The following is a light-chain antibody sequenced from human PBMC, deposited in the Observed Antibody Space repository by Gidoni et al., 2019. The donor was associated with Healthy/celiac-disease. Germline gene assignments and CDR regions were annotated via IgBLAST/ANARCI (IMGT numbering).Light chain of an antibody. V-gene: IGLV1-47*01. CDR1: SSNIGSNY. CDR2: RNN. Sequence: QSVLTQPPSASGTPGQRCTISCSGSSSNIGSNYVYWYQQLPVTAPKLLIYRNNQRPSGVPDRFSGSKSGTSASLAISGLRSEDEADYYCAAWDDSLSGWVFGGGTKLTVL. CDR3: AAWDDSLSGWV. J-gene: IGLJ3*02.